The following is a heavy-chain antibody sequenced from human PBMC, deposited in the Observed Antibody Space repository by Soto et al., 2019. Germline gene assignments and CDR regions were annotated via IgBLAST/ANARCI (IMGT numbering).Heavy chain of an antibody. D-gene: IGHD3-22*01. CDR2: IKSKTDGGTT. J-gene: IGHJ4*02. CDR3: TTDPVTMIVVVPSSG. CDR1: GFTFRKAW. Sequence: SGGSLRLSCAAPGFTFRKAWVNWGRPAPGEGLEWGGRIKSKTDGGTTDFAAPVKGRFTISRDDSKNTLYLQMNSLKTEDTAVYYCTTDPVTMIVVVPSSGWGQGTLVTVSS. V-gene: IGHV3-15*07.